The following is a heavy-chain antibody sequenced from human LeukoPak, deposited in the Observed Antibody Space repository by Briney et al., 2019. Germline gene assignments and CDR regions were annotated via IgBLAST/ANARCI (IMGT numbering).Heavy chain of an antibody. CDR3: ASSPAYSNSWYAIDT. CDR1: GVIFSNYD. Sequence: GGSLRLSCAASGVIFSNYDMHWVRQAAGKGLEWVSGIGTAGDTYYPGSVKGRFTISRENAKNSLYLHMNSLSAGDTAMYYCASSPAYSNSWYAIDTWGLGTLVTVSS. J-gene: IGHJ5*02. V-gene: IGHV3-13*01. D-gene: IGHD6-13*01. CDR2: IGTAGDT.